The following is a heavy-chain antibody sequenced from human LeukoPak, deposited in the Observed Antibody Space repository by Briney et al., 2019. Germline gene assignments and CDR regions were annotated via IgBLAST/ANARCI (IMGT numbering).Heavy chain of an antibody. CDR3: ARAGYSSSWYEDY. Sequence: PGGSLGLSCAVSGFPFSSYCMSCVRRASGKGLEGVANIKQDGSEKYYVDSVKDRFTLSRDNAKNSLYLQMNSLRAEDTAVYYCARAGYSSSWYEDYWGQGTLVTVSS. CDR1: GFPFSSYC. D-gene: IGHD6-13*01. J-gene: IGHJ4*02. CDR2: IKQDGSEK. V-gene: IGHV3-7*01.